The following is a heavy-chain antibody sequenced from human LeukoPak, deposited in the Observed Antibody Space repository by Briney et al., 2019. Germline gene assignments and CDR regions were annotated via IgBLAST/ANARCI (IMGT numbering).Heavy chain of an antibody. CDR1: GFTFSSYW. CDR3: ARSRRWGRFGELFETYVDY. CDR2: IKQDGSEK. Sequence: GGSLRLSCAASGFTFSSYWMSWVRQAPGKGLEWVANIKQDGSEKYYVDSVKGRFTISRDNAKNSLYLQMNSLRAEDTAVYYGARSRRWGRFGELFETYVDYWGQGTLVTVSS. D-gene: IGHD3-10*01. J-gene: IGHJ4*02. V-gene: IGHV3-7*01.